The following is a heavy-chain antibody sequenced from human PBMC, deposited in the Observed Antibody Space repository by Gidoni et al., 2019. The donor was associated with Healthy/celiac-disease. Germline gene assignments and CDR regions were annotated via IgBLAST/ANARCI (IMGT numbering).Heavy chain of an antibody. D-gene: IGHD3-10*01. CDR2: IRSKAYGGTT. V-gene: IGHV3-49*03. J-gene: IGHJ4*02. CDR1: GCTFGYYA. Sequence: EVQLVESGGGVVQPGRSLRLSCTASGCTFGYYAMSWFRQAPGKGLEWVGFIRSKAYGGTTEYAASVKGRFTISRDDSKSIAYLQMNSLKTEDTAVYYCTRGRDSGSYYNADFDYWGQGTLVTVSS. CDR3: TRGRDSGSYYNADFDY.